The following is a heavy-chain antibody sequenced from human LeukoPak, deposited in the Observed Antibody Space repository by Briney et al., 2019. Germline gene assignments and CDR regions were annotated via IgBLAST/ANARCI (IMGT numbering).Heavy chain of an antibody. CDR2: IKSKTDGGTT. Sequence: PGGSLRLSCAASGITVNTNGMHWVRQAPGKGLEWVGRIKSKTDGGTTDYTAPVQGRFTISRDDSKNTLYLQMNSLKTEDTAVYFCTTTRTYWGQGTLVTVSS. V-gene: IGHV3-15*01. CDR1: GITVNTNG. D-gene: IGHD2-2*01. CDR3: TTTRTY. J-gene: IGHJ4*02.